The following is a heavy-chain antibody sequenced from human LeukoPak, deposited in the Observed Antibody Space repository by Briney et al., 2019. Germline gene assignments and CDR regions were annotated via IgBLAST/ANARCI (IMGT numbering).Heavy chain of an antibody. V-gene: IGHV5-51*01. CDR2: IYPADSDI. D-gene: IGHD1-26*01. CDR3: AREEGDSGTYYAQH. Sequence: GESLKISCKGSGYNFTSYWIGWVRQMPGKGLEWMGIIYPADSDIRYSPSFQGRVTISADKSISTTYLQWSGLKASDTAMYYCAREEGDSGTYYAQHWGQGSLVTVSS. J-gene: IGHJ1*01. CDR1: GYNFTSYW.